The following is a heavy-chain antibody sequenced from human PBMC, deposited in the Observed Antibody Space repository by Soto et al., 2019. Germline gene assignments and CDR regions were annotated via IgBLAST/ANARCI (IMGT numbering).Heavy chain of an antibody. CDR2: IFHGGTI. V-gene: IGHV4-4*02. Sequence: SETLSLTCAVSGGSIDSSDWWNWVRQPPGKGLEWIGEIFHGGTIIYNPSLKSRVTISVDKSRNQFSLELTSVTAADTAVYYCARDHHYRNSWCFDSWGQGTLVTVSS. D-gene: IGHD6-13*01. CDR1: GGSIDSSDW. CDR3: ARDHHYRNSWCFDS. J-gene: IGHJ4*02.